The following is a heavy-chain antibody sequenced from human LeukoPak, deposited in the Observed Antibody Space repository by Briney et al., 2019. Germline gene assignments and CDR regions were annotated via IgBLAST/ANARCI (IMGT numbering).Heavy chain of an antibody. Sequence: WASVKVSCKASGYTFTSYYMHWVRQAPGQGLEWMGIINPAAGRSSDIEKFQGRLTMTSDTSTTTFYMELSSLRSEDTAVYYCAKSPYDSSGYYYGVSRFDYWGQGTLVTVSS. CDR1: GYTFTSYY. D-gene: IGHD3-22*01. CDR3: AKSPYDSSGYYYGVSRFDY. V-gene: IGHV1-46*01. J-gene: IGHJ4*02. CDR2: INPAAGRS.